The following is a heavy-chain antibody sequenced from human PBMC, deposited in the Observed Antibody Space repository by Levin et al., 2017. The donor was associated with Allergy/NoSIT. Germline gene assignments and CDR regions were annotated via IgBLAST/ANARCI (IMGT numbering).Heavy chain of an antibody. V-gene: IGHV3-30*03. CDR2: ITEDGTNE. CDR3: ARSTSTLGSIDY. Sequence: SCAASGLTFSDYGMHWVRQAPGKGLEWVAIITEDGTNEHYADSVRGRFTISRDNSKSTPYFRMKSLRPEDTAVYYCARSTSTLGSIDYWGLGTLVTVSS. J-gene: IGHJ4*02. D-gene: IGHD5-12*01. CDR1: GLTFSDYG.